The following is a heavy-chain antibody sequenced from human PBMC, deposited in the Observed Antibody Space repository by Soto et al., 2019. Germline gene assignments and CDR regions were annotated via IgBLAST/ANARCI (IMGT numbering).Heavy chain of an antibody. V-gene: IGHV3-23*01. J-gene: IGHJ6*02. Sequence: EVQLLESGGGLVQPGGSLRLSCAASGFTFGSYFMRWVRQTPGQGLEWVSTVSDGGSTYYADSVKGRFTVSRDNSKNMVYLQLNSLTAEDTAVYYCAKGREKNYKYEIDVWGRETTVTVSS. CDR1: GFTFGSYF. CDR2: VSDGGST. CDR3: AKGREKNYKYEIDV.